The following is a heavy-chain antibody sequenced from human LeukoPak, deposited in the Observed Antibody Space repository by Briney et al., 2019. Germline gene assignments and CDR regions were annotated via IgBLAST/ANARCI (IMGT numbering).Heavy chain of an antibody. CDR1: GGSFSGYY. CDR2: INHSGST. Sequence: PSETLSLTCAVYGGSFSGYYWSWIRQPPGKGLEWIGEINHSGSTNYNPSLKSRVTISVDTSKNQFSLKLSSVTAADTAVYYCAVTGLDPRIWFDPWGQGTLVTVSS. V-gene: IGHV4-34*01. J-gene: IGHJ5*02. CDR3: AVTGLDPRIWFDP. D-gene: IGHD7-27*01.